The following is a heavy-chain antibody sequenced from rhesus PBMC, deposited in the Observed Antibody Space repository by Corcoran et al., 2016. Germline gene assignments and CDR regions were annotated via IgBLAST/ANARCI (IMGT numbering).Heavy chain of an antibody. V-gene: IGHV4-127*01. Sequence: QVQLQQWGEGLVKPSETLSLTCAVYGYSISRGYGWGWIRQPPGKGLEWIGQIYGGSGSTYYNPSLKSRVTVSKDTSKNQFSLKLSSVTAADTAVYYCARVALLRGGLDSWGQGVVVTVSS. CDR2: IYGGSGST. CDR3: ARVALLRGGLDS. J-gene: IGHJ6*01. D-gene: IGHD2-2*01. CDR1: GYSISRGYG.